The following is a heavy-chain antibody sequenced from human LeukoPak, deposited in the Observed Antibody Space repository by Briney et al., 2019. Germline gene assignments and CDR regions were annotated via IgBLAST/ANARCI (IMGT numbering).Heavy chain of an antibody. CDR1: GYIFTSYA. Sequence: ASVKVSCKASGYIFTSYAMNWVRQAPGQGLEWMGWISTNTGDPMYAQGFTGRFVFSLDTSVSTAYLQISSLKAEDTAVYYCARGTYYYGSGIFDYWGQGTLVTVSS. V-gene: IGHV7-4-1*02. CDR3: ARGTYYYGSGIFDY. D-gene: IGHD3-10*01. J-gene: IGHJ4*02. CDR2: ISTNTGDP.